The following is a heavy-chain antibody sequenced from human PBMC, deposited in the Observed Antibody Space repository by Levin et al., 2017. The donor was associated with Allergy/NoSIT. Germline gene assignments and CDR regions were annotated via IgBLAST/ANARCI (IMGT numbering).Heavy chain of an antibody. CDR1: GFTFSSYS. V-gene: IGHV3-48*02. CDR2: ISSSSSTI. J-gene: IGHJ4*02. Sequence: GGSLRLSCAASGFTFSSYSMNWVRQAPGKGLEWVSYISSSSSTIYYADSVKGRFTISRDNAKNSLYLQMNSLRDEDTAVYYCARDFDGGVIVTYFDYWGQGTLVTVSS. D-gene: IGHD3-16*02. CDR3: ARDFDGGVIVTYFDY.